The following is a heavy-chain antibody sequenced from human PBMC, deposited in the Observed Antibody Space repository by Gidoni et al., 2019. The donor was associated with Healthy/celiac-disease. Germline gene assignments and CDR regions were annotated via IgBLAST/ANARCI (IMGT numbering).Heavy chain of an antibody. CDR2: IYYSGST. Sequence: QLQLQESGPGLVKPSETLSLTCTVSGGSISSSSYYWGWIRQPPGKGLEWIGSIYYSGSTYYNPSLKSRVTISVDTSKNQFSLKLSSVTAADTAVYYCATLGRGAWAFDIWGQGTMVTVSS. J-gene: IGHJ3*02. CDR3: ATLGRGAWAFDI. D-gene: IGHD1-26*01. CDR1: GGSISSSSYY. V-gene: IGHV4-39*01.